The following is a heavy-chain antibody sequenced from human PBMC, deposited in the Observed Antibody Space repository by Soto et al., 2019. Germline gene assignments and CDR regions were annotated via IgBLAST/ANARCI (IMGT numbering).Heavy chain of an antibody. CDR2: IKSKTDGWTT. CDR3: TTFLEDYYYASISYYYYGMDV. Sequence: GGSLRLSCAASGFTFSNAWMNWVRQAPGKGLEWVGRIKSKTDGWTTDYAAPVKGRFTISREDSKNTLYLQMNSLKTEDTAVYYCTTFLEDYYYASISYYYYGMDVWGQGTTVTVSS. V-gene: IGHV3-15*07. J-gene: IGHJ6*02. D-gene: IGHD3-10*01. CDR1: GFTFSNAW.